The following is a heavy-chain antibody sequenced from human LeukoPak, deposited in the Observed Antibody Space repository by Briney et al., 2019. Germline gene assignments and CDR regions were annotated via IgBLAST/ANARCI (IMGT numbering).Heavy chain of an antibody. CDR3: AKLDAGYCSGGSCFMDY. CDR2: ISGSGGST. Sequence: QTGGSLRLSCAASGFTFSSYAMSWVRQAPGKGLEWVSAISGSGGSTYYADSVKGRFTISRDNSKNTLYLQMNSLRAEDTAVYHCAKLDAGYCSGGSCFMDYWGQGTLVTVSS. V-gene: IGHV3-23*01. D-gene: IGHD2-15*01. CDR1: GFTFSSYA. J-gene: IGHJ4*02.